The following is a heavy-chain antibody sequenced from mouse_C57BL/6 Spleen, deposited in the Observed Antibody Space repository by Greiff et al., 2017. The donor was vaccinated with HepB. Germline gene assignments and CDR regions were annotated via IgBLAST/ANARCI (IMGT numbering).Heavy chain of an antibody. CDR3: AIFITTVEGAY. CDR2: ISDGGSYT. J-gene: IGHJ3*01. D-gene: IGHD1-1*01. CDR1: GFTFSSYA. Sequence: DVMLVESGGGLVKPGGSLKLSCAASGFTFSSYAMSWVRQTPEKRLEWVATISDGGSYTYYPDNVKGRFTISRDNAKNNLYLQMSHLKSEDTAMYYCAIFITTVEGAYWGQGTLVTVSA. V-gene: IGHV5-4*03.